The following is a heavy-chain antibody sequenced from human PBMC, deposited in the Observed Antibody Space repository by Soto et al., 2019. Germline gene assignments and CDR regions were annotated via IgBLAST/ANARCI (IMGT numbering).Heavy chain of an antibody. CDR3: ARSFSAAFDY. V-gene: IGHV3-7*01. J-gene: IGHJ4*02. D-gene: IGHD3-10*01. CDR2: MKHDGSEK. CDR1: GFTFSSYW. Sequence: GGSLRLSCATSGFTFSSYWMTWVRQAPGKGLEWVANMKHDGSEKYYVDSVKGRFTISRDNAKNSLYLQMNSLRAEDTAVYYCARSFSAAFDYWGQGTLVTVSS.